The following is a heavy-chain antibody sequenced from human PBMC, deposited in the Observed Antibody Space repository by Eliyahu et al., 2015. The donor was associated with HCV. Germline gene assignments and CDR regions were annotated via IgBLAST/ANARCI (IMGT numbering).Heavy chain of an antibody. J-gene: IGHJ4*02. CDR3: ARERQRGPFSDKDLYGIDY. CDR1: GFIFSEYP. D-gene: IGHD1-1*01. V-gene: IGHV3-30*04. CDR2: TSKDGHSE. Sequence: QVRLVESGGGVVQPGRSLRLSCAASGFIFSEYPLHWVRQAPGKGLEWVAVTSKDGHSEYFLSSVEGRFTISRDNSNNRLYLEMNSLRDEDTGVYYCARERQRGPFSDKDLYGIDYWGQGTVVTVSS.